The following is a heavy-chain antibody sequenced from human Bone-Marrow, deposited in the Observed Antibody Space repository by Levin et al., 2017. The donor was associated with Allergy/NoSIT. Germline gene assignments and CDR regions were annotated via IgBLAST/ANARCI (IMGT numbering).Heavy chain of an antibody. CDR3: ARDTVTTGGTDY. J-gene: IGHJ4*02. D-gene: IGHD4-17*01. CDR1: GYSFTGYY. Sequence: ASVKVSCKASGYSFTGYYIHWVRQAPGQGLEWMGWINPKSGGTNYAQKFQGRVTMSRDTSISSAYMELNSLRSDDTAVYFCARDTVTTGGTDYWGQGTLVIVSS. V-gene: IGHV1-2*02. CDR2: INPKSGGT.